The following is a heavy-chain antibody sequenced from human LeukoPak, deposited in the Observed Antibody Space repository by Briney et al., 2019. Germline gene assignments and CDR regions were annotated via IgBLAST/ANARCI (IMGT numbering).Heavy chain of an antibody. V-gene: IGHV4-4*07. J-gene: IGHJ5*02. D-gene: IGHD6-19*01. CDR2: MSSSGIS. CDR1: GGSISSYF. CDR3: AKGAGPPWFDP. Sequence: SETLSLTCTVSGGSISSYFWSWIRQPAGKGLEWIGRMSSSGISTYSPSLKSRVTISIDTSRNQFSMNLNSVTAADTAVYYCAKGAGPPWFDPWGQGTLVTVSS.